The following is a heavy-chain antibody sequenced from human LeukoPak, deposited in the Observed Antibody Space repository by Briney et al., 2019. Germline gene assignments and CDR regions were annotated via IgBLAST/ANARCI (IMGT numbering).Heavy chain of an antibody. J-gene: IGHJ1*01. CDR1: GYTLTELS. CDR2: FDPEDGET. D-gene: IGHD6-13*01. CDR3: ARVALRSSSSWPPEYFQH. V-gene: IGHV1-24*01. Sequence: ASVKVSCKVSGYTLTELSMHWVRQAPVKGLEWMGGFDPEDGETIYAQKFQGRVTMTEDTSTDTAYMELSSLRSEDTAVYYCARVALRSSSSWPPEYFQHWGQGTLVTVSS.